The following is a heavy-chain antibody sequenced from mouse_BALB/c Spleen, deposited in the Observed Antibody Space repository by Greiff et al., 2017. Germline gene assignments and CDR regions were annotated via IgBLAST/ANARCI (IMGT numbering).Heavy chain of an antibody. D-gene: IGHD2-10*02. Sequence: VQLVESGAELVRPGTSVKISCKASGYTFTNYWLGWVKQRPGHGLEWIGDIYPGGGYTNYNEKFKGKATLTADTSSSTAYMQLSSLTSEDSAVYFCARKGYDYYAMDYWGQGTSVTVSS. J-gene: IGHJ4*01. V-gene: IGHV1-63*02. CDR3: ARKGYDYYAMDY. CDR2: IYPGGGYT. CDR1: GYTFTNYW.